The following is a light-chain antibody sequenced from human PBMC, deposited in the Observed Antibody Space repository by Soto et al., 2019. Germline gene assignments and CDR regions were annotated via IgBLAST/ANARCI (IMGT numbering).Light chain of an antibody. Sequence: EIVLTQSPATLSLSPGERATLSCRASQSISNFLAWFQQKPGQVPRLLINEASTRAAGVPARFSGRGSGTDFTLTICRLEAEDFALYYSQYRFSWTFGQGTRVEI. CDR1: QSISNF. CDR3: QYRFSWT. J-gene: IGKJ1*01. CDR2: EAS. V-gene: IGKV3-11*01.